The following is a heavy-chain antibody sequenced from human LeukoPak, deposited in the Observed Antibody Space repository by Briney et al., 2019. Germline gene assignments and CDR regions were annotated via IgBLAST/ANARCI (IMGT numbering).Heavy chain of an antibody. CDR2: IRGSGGST. D-gene: IGHD1-26*01. CDR3: ARLHSGRYYGDAFDI. J-gene: IGHJ3*02. Sequence: GGSLRLSCAASGIIFSSYAMSWVRQAPGKGLEWVSAIRGSGGSTYYADSVKGRFTISRDNAKNSLYLQMNSLRAEDTAVYYCARLHSGRYYGDAFDIWGQGTMVTVSS. CDR1: GIIFSSYA. V-gene: IGHV3-23*01.